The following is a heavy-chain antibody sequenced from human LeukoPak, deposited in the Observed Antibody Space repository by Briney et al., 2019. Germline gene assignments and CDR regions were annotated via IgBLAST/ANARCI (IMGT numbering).Heavy chain of an antibody. CDR1: GYIFTNYW. CDR2: IFCGDSDT. V-gene: IGHV5-51*01. D-gene: IGHD6-19*01. J-gene: IGHJ4*02. CDR3: ARTTTYSSGWYGAY. Sequence: GESLKISCKGSGYIFTNYWIGWVRQMPGKGLEWMGIIFCGDSDTRYSPSFQGQVTISVDKSISTAYLHWSSLKASDTAMYYCARTTTYSSGWYGAYWGQGTLVTVSS.